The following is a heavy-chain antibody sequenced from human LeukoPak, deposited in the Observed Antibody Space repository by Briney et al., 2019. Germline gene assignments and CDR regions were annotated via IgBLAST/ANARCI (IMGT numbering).Heavy chain of an antibody. J-gene: IGHJ4*02. CDR3: ARVWVDSSSPDYFDY. CDR1: GFTFSSYS. CDR2: ISSSSSYI. D-gene: IGHD6-13*01. V-gene: IGHV3-21*01. Sequence: GGFLRLSCAASGFTFSSYSMNWVRQAPGKGLEWVSSISSSSSYIYYADSVKGRFTISRDNAKNSLYLQMNSLRAEDTAVYYCARVWVDSSSPDYFDYWGQGTLVTVSS.